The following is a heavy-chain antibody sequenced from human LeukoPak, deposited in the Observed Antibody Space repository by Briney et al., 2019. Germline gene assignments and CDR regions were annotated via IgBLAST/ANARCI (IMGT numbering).Heavy chain of an antibody. D-gene: IGHD6-19*01. CDR1: GFIVSSNY. V-gene: IGHV3-53*01. CDR2: IYTGGNT. CDR3: ASPSSGQSFDI. J-gene: IGHJ3*02. Sequence: GGSLRLSCAASGFIVSSNYMNWVRQAPGKGLEWVSVIYTGGNTYYADSVKGRFTISRDNSKNTLYLQMHSLRAEDTAVYYCASPSSGQSFDIWGQGTMVTVSS.